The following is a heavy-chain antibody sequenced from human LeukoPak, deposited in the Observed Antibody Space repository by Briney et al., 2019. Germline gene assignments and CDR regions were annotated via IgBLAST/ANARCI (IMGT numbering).Heavy chain of an antibody. D-gene: IGHD2-2*01. CDR3: ARMSTSLDYMDV. V-gene: IGHV4-30-4*08. CDR1: GGSISSGDYY. J-gene: IGHJ6*03. CDR2: IYYSGST. Sequence: PSQTLSLTCTVSGGSISSGDYYWRWIRQPPGKGLEWIGYIYYSGSTYYNPSLKSRVTISVDTSKNQFSLKLSSVTAADTAVYYCARMSTSLDYMDVWGKGTTVTVSS.